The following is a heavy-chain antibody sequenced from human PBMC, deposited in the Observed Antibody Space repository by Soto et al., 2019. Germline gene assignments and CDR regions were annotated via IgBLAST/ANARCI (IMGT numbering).Heavy chain of an antibody. CDR3: ASDHPFIVATMSIDF. V-gene: IGHV1-18*01. D-gene: IGHD5-12*01. CDR2: ISPYNGHT. Sequence: QGQLAQSGGEVKRLGASLKVSCKASGYTFTNYGISWVRQAPGQGLEWMGWISPYNGHTNSAQKFQDRMSMTTDTSTATAYMELRSLRTDDTAVYYWASDHPFIVATMSIDFWGKGTLVSVSS. J-gene: IGHJ4*02. CDR1: GYTFTNYG.